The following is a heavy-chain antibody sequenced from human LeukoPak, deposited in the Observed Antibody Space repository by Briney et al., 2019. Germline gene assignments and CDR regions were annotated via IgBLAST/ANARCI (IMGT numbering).Heavy chain of an antibody. CDR2: INPNSGGT. J-gene: IGHJ5*02. Sequence: ASVKVSCKASGYTFTSYAMHWVRQAPGQGLEWMGWINPNSGGTNYAQKFQGRVTMTRDTSISTAYMELSRLRSDDTAVYYCARTIFIGSGWYVWWFDPWGQGTLVTVSS. CDR1: GYTFTSYA. CDR3: ARTIFIGSGWYVWWFDP. V-gene: IGHV1-2*02. D-gene: IGHD6-19*01.